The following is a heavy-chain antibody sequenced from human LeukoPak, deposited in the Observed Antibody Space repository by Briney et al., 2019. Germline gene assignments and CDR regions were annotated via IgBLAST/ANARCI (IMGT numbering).Heavy chain of an antibody. CDR1: GFTFRSST. Sequence: GGSLRLSCAASGFTFRSSTMNWVRQAPGKGLEWVSSISSSSAYIYYADSVEGRFTISRDSAKNSLYLRMNSLRTEDTAVYYCASSSTGDYWGQGTLVTVSS. V-gene: IGHV3-21*01. D-gene: IGHD2-8*02. J-gene: IGHJ4*02. CDR3: ASSSTGDY. CDR2: ISSSSAYI.